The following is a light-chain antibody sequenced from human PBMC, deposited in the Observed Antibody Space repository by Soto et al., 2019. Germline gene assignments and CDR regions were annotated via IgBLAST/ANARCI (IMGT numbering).Light chain of an antibody. J-gene: IGKJ1*01. V-gene: IGKV3-15*01. CDR2: GAS. CDR1: QSVNSN. CDR3: QQYNRLPRT. Sequence: EIVMTQSPPTLSFSPGGRATLSCRASQSVNSNLAWYQQKPGQAPRLLIYGASSRATGIPDRFSGSGSGTEFTLTITSLQSEDFAVYYCQQYNRLPRTFGQGTKVDI.